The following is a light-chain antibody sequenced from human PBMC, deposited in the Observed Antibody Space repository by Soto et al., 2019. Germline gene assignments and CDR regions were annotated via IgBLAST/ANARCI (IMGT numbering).Light chain of an antibody. J-gene: IGLJ1*01. Sequence: QSALTQPASVSGSPGQSITISCTGTNSDVGGYNYVSWYQQHPGKAPKLMIYEVNNRPSGVSNRFSASKSGNTASLTISGLQAEDEADYYCSSYTTSSTHVFGTGTKLTVL. CDR2: EVN. V-gene: IGLV2-14*01. CDR1: NSDVGGYNY. CDR3: SSYTTSSTHV.